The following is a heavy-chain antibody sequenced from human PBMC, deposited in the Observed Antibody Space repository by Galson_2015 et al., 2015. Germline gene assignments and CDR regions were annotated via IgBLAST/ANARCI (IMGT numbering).Heavy chain of an antibody. CDR2: ISYDGSNK. V-gene: IGHV3-30*18. J-gene: IGHJ6*02. D-gene: IGHD3-22*01. CDR1: GFTFSSYG. Sequence: SLRLSCAASGFTFSSYGMHWVRQAPGKGLEWVAVISYDGSNKYYADSVKGRFTISRDNSKNTLYLQMNSLRAEDTAVYYCAKDWNYYDSSGFDFGYYGMDVWGQGTTVTVSS. CDR3: AKDWNYYDSSGFDFGYYGMDV.